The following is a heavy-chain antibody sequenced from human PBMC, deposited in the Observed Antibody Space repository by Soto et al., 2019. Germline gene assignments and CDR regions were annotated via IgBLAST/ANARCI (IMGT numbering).Heavy chain of an antibody. J-gene: IGHJ4*02. V-gene: IGHV3-15*01. CDR1: GFTFSNAW. CDR3: TKDDTLNKY. Sequence: GGSLRLSCAASGFTFSNAWMSWVRQAPGKGLEWVGRIKRKTDGGTTDYAAPVKGRFTISRDDSKNTLYLQMNSLKTDDTAVYYCTKDDTLNKYWGQGTLVTVSS. CDR2: IKRKTDGGTT.